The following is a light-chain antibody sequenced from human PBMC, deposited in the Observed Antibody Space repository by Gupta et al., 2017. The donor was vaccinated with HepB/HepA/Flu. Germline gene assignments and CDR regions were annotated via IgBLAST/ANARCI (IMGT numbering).Light chain of an antibody. CDR2: TND. CDR3: GTWDDTLSNVV. CDR1: SSNIENKY. V-gene: IGLV1-51*02. J-gene: IGLJ2*01. Sequence: QSVLTQPPSVSAAPGQKVTISCSGTSSNIENKYVSCYQQLPGAAPKLLIHTNDARPSGMPDRFSGATAGTSATLGIAGLQTGDEDDYYCGTWDDTLSNVVFGGGTKLTVL.